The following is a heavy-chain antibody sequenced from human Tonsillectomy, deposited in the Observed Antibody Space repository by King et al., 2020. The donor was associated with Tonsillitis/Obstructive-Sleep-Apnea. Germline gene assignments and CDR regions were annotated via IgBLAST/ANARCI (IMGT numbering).Heavy chain of an antibody. CDR2: ITWDGGST. J-gene: IGHJ6*03. CDR1: GFPFDDYT. V-gene: IGHV3-43*01. CDR3: AKSGYGGTALYYYYIDV. Sequence: VQLVESGGVVVQPGGSLRLLCAASGFPFDDYTMHWVRQAPGKGLEWVSLITWDGGSTSYADAVKGRFTISRDNNKNSLYLQMNSLRTEDTALYYCAKSGYGGTALYYYYIDVWGKGTTVTVSS. D-gene: IGHD4-23*01.